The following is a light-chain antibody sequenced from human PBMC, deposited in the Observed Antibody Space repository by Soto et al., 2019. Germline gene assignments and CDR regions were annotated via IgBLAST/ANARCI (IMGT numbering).Light chain of an antibody. V-gene: IGKV3-20*01. CDR2: GAS. J-gene: IGKJ1*01. CDR3: QQYGSSLTWT. Sequence: EIVLTQSPGTLSLSPGERATLSCRASQSVASSYLAWYQHKPGQVPRLLIYGASSRATGVPDRFSGSGSGTDFTLTITRLEPEDFAVYYCQQYGSSLTWTFGQGTKVEIK. CDR1: QSVASSY.